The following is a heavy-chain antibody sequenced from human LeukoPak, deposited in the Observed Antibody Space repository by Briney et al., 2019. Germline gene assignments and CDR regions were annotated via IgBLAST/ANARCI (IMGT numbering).Heavy chain of an antibody. CDR1: GFTFSSYA. J-gene: IGHJ4*02. D-gene: IGHD6-19*01. CDR3: ARDSSGWDYYFDY. Sequence: GGSLRLFCAAAGFTFSSYAMHWVRQAPGKGLEELVVISYDGSNKYYANSVKDRFTISRDNSKNTLYLQMNSLRAEDTAVYYCARDSSGWDYYFDYWGQGTLVTVSS. V-gene: IGHV3-30*04. CDR2: ISYDGSNK.